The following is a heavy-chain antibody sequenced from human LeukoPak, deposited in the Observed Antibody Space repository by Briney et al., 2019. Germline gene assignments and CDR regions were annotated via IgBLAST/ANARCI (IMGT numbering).Heavy chain of an antibody. J-gene: IGHJ5*02. CDR3: ARVSGHSGSP. CDR2: IKEDGSDK. V-gene: IGHV3-7*05. Sequence: PGGSLRLSCAASGFSFRSFLMSWVRQAPGKGLEWVASIKEDGSDKYYVESVKGRFTISRENARNSLYLQMNSLRGEDTAVYYCARVSGHSGSPWGQGTLVTVAS. D-gene: IGHD5-12*01. CDR1: GFSFRSFL.